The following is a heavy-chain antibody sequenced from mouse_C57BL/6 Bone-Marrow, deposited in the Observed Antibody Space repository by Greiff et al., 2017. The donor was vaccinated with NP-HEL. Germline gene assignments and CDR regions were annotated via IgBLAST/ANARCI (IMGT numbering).Heavy chain of an antibody. CDR3: ARRILGDY. CDR1: GYAFSSSW. V-gene: IGHV1-82*01. CDR2: IYPGDGDT. Sequence: VKVVESGPELVKPGASVKISCKASGYAFSSSWMDWVKQRPGKGLEWIGRIYPGDGDTNYNGKFKGKATLTADKSSSTAYMQLSSLTSEDSAVYFCARRILGDYWGQGTSVTVSS. J-gene: IGHJ4*01. D-gene: IGHD4-1*01.